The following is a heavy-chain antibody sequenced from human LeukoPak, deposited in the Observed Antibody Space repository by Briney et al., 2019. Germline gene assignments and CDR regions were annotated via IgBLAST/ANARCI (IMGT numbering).Heavy chain of an antibody. CDR1: GGSFSGYY. J-gene: IGHJ5*02. Sequence: SETLSLTCAVYGGSFSGYYLSWIRQPPGKGLEWIGEINHSGSTNYNPSLKSRVTISVDTSKNQFSLKLSSVTAADTAVYYCARAMGTRGGYNWFYPCGQGTLVTVSS. CDR2: INHSGST. V-gene: IGHV4-34*01. CDR3: ARAMGTRGGYNWFYP. D-gene: IGHD3-10*01.